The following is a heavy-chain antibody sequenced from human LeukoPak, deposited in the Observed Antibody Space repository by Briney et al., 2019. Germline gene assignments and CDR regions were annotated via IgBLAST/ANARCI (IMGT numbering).Heavy chain of an antibody. CDR2: IYSGGST. CDR1: GFTVSNNY. D-gene: IGHD3-10*01. CDR3: ARAGGFTAGMDV. Sequence: GGSLRLSRAASGFTVSNNYMSWVRQAPGKGLEWVSIIYSGGSTYYADSVKGRFTISRDNSENTLYLQMNSLRAEDTAVYYCARAGGFTAGMDVWGQGTTVTVSS. V-gene: IGHV3-66*02. J-gene: IGHJ6*02.